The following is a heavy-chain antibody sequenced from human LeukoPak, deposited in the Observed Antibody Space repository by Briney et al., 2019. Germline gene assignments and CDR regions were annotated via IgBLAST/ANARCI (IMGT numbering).Heavy chain of an antibody. CDR1: GYSISSGYY. CDR2: IYHSGST. Sequence: SETLSLTCTVSGYSISSGYYWGWIRQPPGKGLEWIGSIYHSGSTYYNPSLKSRVTISVDTSKNQFSLKPSSVTAADTAVYYCARVARYYYMDVWGKGTTVTISS. CDR3: ARVARYYYMDV. V-gene: IGHV4-38-2*02. J-gene: IGHJ6*03.